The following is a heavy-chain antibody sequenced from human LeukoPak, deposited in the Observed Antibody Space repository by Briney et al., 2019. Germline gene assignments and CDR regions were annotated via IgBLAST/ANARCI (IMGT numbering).Heavy chain of an antibody. CDR3: AKADMSTTFFDY. CDR2: ISPGGSTI. V-gene: IGHV3-23*01. CDR1: GFTFNNFA. D-gene: IGHD5-24*01. J-gene: IGHJ4*02. Sequence: LTGGSLRLSCAASGFTFNNFAMSWVRQAPGKGLEWVSAISPGGSTIYYADSVKGRFTVSRDNSRDTLYVQLNSLSAEDTAVYYCAKADMSTTFFDYWGQGTLSPSP.